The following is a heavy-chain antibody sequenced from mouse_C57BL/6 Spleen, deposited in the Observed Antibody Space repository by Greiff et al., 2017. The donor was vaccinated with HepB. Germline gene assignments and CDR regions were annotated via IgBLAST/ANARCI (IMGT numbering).Heavy chain of an antibody. CDR2: ISDGGSYT. V-gene: IGHV5-4*01. CDR3: AKGGDYGYAMDY. J-gene: IGHJ4*01. Sequence: EVQVVESGGGLVKPGGSLKLSCAASGFTFSSYAMSWVRQTPEKRLEWVATISDGGSYTYYPDNVKGRFTISRDNAKNNLYLQMSHLKSEDTAMYYCAKGGDYGYAMDYWGQGTSVTVSS. D-gene: IGHD2-4*01. CDR1: GFTFSSYA.